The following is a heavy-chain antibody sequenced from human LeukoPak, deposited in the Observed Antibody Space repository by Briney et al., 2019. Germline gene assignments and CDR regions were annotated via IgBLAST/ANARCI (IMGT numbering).Heavy chain of an antibody. CDR1: GYTSSIYY. V-gene: IGHV5-51*01. Sequence: GDPLKISCKASGYTSSIYYIGWVRQMPGRGLEWTGIMYRGDSDTRYSPSFQGQVTISVDKSISTAYLQWSSLKASDTAIYFCATNGNYLDAFNIWGQGTMVTVSS. CDR2: MYRGDSDT. J-gene: IGHJ3*02. CDR3: ATNGNYLDAFNI. D-gene: IGHD1-1*01.